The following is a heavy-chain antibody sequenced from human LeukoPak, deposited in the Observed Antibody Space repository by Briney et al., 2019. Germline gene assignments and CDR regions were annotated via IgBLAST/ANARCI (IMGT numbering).Heavy chain of an antibody. D-gene: IGHD5-12*01. CDR1: GFTFSDRY. Sequence: PGGSLRLSCAAAGFTFSDRYMSWIRQAPGKGMEGVAYISPNSKTIHYADSVKGRCTISRDNAKNSLFLQVNSLRAEDTAMYYCATESGWLFDYWGQGTLVTVSS. CDR2: ISPNSKTI. J-gene: IGHJ4*02. V-gene: IGHV3-11*04. CDR3: ATESGWLFDY.